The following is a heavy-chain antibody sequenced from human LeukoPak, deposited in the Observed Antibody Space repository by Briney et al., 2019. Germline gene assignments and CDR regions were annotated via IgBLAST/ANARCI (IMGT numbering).Heavy chain of an antibody. Sequence: SEAPSHTSTLPVDSIRSSSQYRGSIRQPPREGLGWIGCIYYSGNTYYNPSLKSRVTISVDTSKNQFSLKLSSVTAADTAVYYCARHVIGLMVYAIDYWGQGTLVTVSS. CDR3: ARHVIGLMVYAIDY. J-gene: IGHJ4*02. CDR1: VDSIRSSSQY. CDR2: IYYSGNT. V-gene: IGHV4-39*01. D-gene: IGHD2-8*01.